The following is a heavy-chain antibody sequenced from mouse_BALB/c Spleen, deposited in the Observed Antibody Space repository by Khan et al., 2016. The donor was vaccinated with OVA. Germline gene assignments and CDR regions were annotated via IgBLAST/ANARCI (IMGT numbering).Heavy chain of an antibody. V-gene: IGHV5-6*01. D-gene: IGHD1-1*01. Sequence: EVELVESGGDVVKPGGSLKLSCAASGFTFSTYGMSWVRQTPDKRLEWVATVSTGGHYTYYADTVKGRFTISRDNAKDTLYLQMSSLKSEDTAMFYCARHAYFYDSEGFAYWGQGTLVTVSA. J-gene: IGHJ3*01. CDR1: GFTFSTYG. CDR2: VSTGGHYT. CDR3: ARHAYFYDSEGFAY.